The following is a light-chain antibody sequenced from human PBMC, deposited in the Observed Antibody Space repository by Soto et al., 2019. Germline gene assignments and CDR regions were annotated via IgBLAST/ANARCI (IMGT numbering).Light chain of an antibody. CDR1: QSINNF. V-gene: IGKV1-39*01. J-gene: IGKJ1*01. CDR2: ATS. CDR3: QHSYNIPLT. Sequence: DVQMTQSPSSLSASLGDRVTITCRTSQSINNFLNWYQQRPGEAPNLLIYATSTLQSGVPSRFSGSGSGTVFTLTINNLQPEDFATYFCQHSYNIPLTFGQGTK.